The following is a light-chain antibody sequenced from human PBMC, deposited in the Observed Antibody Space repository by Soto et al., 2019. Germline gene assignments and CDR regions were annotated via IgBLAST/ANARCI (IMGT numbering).Light chain of an antibody. CDR1: SSNIGAGYD. CDR2: GND. Sequence: QSVLTQPPSVSGAPGQRVTISCTGSSSNIGAGYDVHWYQQFSGTSPKLLIYGNDNRPSGVPDRFSGSKSGTSASLAITGLLAEDEADYYCQSYDSSLSGFWVFVGGTKVTVL. V-gene: IGLV1-40*01. CDR3: QSYDSSLSGFWV. J-gene: IGLJ3*02.